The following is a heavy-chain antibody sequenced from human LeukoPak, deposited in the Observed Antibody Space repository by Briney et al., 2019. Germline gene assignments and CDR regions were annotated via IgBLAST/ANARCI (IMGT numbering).Heavy chain of an antibody. CDR2: ISSSSYI. D-gene: IGHD2-2*01. CDR1: GFTFSSYS. CDR3: ARGPQYCSSTSCYYDY. J-gene: IGHJ4*02. Sequence: GGSLRLSYAASGFTFSSYSMNWVRQAPGKGLEWVSSISSSSYIYYADSVKGRFTISRDNAKNSLYLQMNSLRAEDTAVYYCARGPQYCSSTSCYYDYWGQGTLVTVSS. V-gene: IGHV3-21*01.